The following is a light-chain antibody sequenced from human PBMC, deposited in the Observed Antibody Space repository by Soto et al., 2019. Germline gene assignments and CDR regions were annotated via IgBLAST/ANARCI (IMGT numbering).Light chain of an antibody. CDR1: SSDVGDYNY. Sequence: QSALTQPASVSGSPGQSITISCTGTSSDVGDYNYVSWYQQHPGKAPKLMIYEVSNRPSGVSNRFSGSKSGNTASLTISGFQAEDEADYYCNSYTSSSTLMVFGGGTKLTVL. V-gene: IGLV2-14*01. CDR2: EVS. J-gene: IGLJ2*01. CDR3: NSYTSSSTLMV.